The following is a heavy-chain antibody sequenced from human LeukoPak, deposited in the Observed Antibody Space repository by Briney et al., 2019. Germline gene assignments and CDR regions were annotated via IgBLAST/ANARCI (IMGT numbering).Heavy chain of an antibody. D-gene: IGHD3-22*01. CDR3: ARDSYYYDSSGYYTPYYFDY. CDR1: GGSISSGSYY. V-gene: IGHV4-61*02. CDR2: IYTSGST. Sequence: SETLSLTCTVSGGSISSGSYYWSWIRQPAGKGLEWIGRIYTSGSTNYNPSLKSRVTISVDTSKNQFSLKLSSVTAADTAVYYSARDSYYYDSSGYYTPYYFDYWGQGTLVTVSS. J-gene: IGHJ4*02.